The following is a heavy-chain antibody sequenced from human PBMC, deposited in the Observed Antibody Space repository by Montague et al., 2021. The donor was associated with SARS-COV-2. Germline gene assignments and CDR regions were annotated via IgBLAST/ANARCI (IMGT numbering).Heavy chain of an antibody. Sequence: TLSLTCTVSSGSISSGGYHWSWIRQFPGKALEWIGYIYYSGKTLYNASLKSRVTLAMDTFKSQLSLRLTSVTAAATAVYYCVRGPRLGEFSLMVASWGQGTLVTVSS. CDR3: VRGPRLGEFSLMVAS. V-gene: IGHV4-31*03. CDR1: SGSISSGGYH. D-gene: IGHD3-16*02. CDR2: IYYSGKT. J-gene: IGHJ4*02.